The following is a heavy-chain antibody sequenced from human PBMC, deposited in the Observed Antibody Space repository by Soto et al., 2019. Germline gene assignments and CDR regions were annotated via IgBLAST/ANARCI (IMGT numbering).Heavy chain of an antibody. J-gene: IGHJ6*04. D-gene: IGHD6-6*01. V-gene: IGHV3-23*01. CDR3: AKDPYGSSRGYMDV. CDR2: ISGSGGDT. Sequence: GGSLRLSCAASGFTFSSYIMTWVRQAPGKGLEWVSAISGSGGDTYYADSVKGRFTISRDNSKNTLYLQMNSLRAEDTAVYYCAKDPYGSSRGYMDVWGKGTTVTVSS. CDR1: GFTFSSYI.